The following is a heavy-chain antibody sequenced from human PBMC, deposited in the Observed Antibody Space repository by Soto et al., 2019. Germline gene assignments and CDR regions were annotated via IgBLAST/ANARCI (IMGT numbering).Heavy chain of an antibody. CDR2: INPNSGGT. CDR1: GYTFTGYY. CDR3: ARDLGYSYGYGFDY. D-gene: IGHD5-18*01. Sequence: RASVKVSCKASGYTFTGYYMHWVRQAPGQGLEWMGWINPNSGGTNYAQKFQGWVTMTRDTSISTAYMELSRLRSDDTAVYYCARDLGYSYGYGFDYWGQGTLVTVSS. J-gene: IGHJ4*02. V-gene: IGHV1-2*04.